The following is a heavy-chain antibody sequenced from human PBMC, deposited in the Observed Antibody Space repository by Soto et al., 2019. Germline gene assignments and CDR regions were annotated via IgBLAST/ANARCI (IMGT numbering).Heavy chain of an antibody. Sequence: SETLSLTCSVSGGSVSYNSYYWGWIRQPPGKGLEWVGGIFYTGTTYYSPSLKDRVSISVDTSKNSFSLTLTSVTAADTAVYFFARLVVVAPVANVWGQGALVTVSS. V-gene: IGHV4-39*01. CDR1: GGSVSYNSYY. J-gene: IGHJ4*02. CDR3: ARLVVVAPVANV. D-gene: IGHD2-21*01. CDR2: IFYTGTT.